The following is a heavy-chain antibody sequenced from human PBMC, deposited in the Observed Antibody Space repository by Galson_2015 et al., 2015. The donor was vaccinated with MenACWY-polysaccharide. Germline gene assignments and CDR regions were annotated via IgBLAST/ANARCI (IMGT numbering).Heavy chain of an antibody. D-gene: IGHD6-19*01. V-gene: IGHV3-7*01. CDR2: IKPDGSER. Sequence: SLRLSCAASGFTFSNYWMTWVRQAPGKGLEWVANIKPDGSERWYVGSVRGRFTISRDNAKNSLFLQMNSLRDEDTGMYYCARDRWTAVAGVYHYYGTDVWGQGTTVTVSS. J-gene: IGHJ6*02. CDR3: ARDRWTAVAGVYHYYGTDV. CDR1: GFTFSNYW.